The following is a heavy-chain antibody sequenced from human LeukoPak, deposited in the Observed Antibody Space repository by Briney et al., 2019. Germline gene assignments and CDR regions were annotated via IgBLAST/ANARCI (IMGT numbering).Heavy chain of an antibody. Sequence: GGSLRLSCAASGFTFSSYGMHWVRQAPGKGLEWVAFIRNDGSNKYYADSVKGRFTISRDNSKNALYLQMNSLRAEDTAVYYCAKDYDYVWGSTNYWGQGTLVTVSS. CDR1: GFTFSSYG. CDR3: AKDYDYVWGSTNY. D-gene: IGHD3-16*01. J-gene: IGHJ4*02. V-gene: IGHV3-30*02. CDR2: IRNDGSNK.